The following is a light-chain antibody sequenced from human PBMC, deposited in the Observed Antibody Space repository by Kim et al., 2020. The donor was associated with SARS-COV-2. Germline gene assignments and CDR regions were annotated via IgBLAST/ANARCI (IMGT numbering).Light chain of an antibody. V-gene: IGKV1-13*02. J-gene: IGKJ1*01. Sequence: AIQLAQSPSSLSASVGDRVTITCRASQGIGTSLAWYRQRPGKAPQLLMEGTSTLESGVPSGFTGSGSGTDFILTISSLQPEDCATYYWQQFKSCPPTFGQETKVDIK. CDR1: QGIGTS. CDR2: GTS. CDR3: QQFKSCPPT.